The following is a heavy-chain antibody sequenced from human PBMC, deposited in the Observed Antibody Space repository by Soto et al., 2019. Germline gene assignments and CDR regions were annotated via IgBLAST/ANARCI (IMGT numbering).Heavy chain of an antibody. CDR2: INPSGGDT. V-gene: IGHV1-46*03. D-gene: IGHD3-16*01. CDR1: GYTFSSYY. J-gene: IGHJ4*02. Sequence: ASVKVSCKASGYTFSSYYMNWVRQAPGQGLEWLGIINPSGGDTTYAQKFQGRVTMTSDSSTSTVYMELSSLISDDTAVYYCTRDRGTSMITKLFDYWGQGTLVTVSS. CDR3: TRDRGTSMITKLFDY.